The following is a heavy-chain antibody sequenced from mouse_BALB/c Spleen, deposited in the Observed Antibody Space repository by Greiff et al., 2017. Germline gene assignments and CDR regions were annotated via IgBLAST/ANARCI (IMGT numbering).Heavy chain of an antibody. J-gene: IGHJ1*01. CDR3: ARGGYDWYFDV. D-gene: IGHD2-2*01. CDR1: GFNIKDYY. CDR2: IDPENGNT. V-gene: IGHV14-1*02. Sequence: EVKLMESGAELVRPGALVKLSCKASGFNIKDYYMHWVKQRPEQGLEWIGWIDPENGNTIYDPKFQGKASITADTSSNTAYLQLSSLTSEDTAVYYCARGGYDWYFDVWGAGTTVTVSS.